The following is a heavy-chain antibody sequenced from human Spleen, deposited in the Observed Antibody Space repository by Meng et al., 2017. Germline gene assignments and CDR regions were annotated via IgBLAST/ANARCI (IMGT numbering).Heavy chain of an antibody. CDR3: ASPLDY. CDR1: GFTSSSYA. J-gene: IGHJ4*02. CDR2: ISYDGSNK. V-gene: IGHV3-30*01. Sequence: QVQLVGSGGGVVQTGRALRLSCAASGFTSSSYAMHWVRQAPGKGLEWVAVISYDGSNKYYADSVKGRFTISRDNSKNTLYLQMNSLRAEDTAVYYCASPLDYWGQGTLVTVSS.